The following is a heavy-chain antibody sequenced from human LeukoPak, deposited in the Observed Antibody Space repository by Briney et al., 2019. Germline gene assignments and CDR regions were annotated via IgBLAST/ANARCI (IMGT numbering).Heavy chain of an antibody. CDR2: ISGSSSHT. D-gene: IGHD3-10*01. CDR3: ARDRSYSRDY. V-gene: IGHV3-11*05. Sequence: GGSLGLSCAASGFTFSDYYMTWIRQAPGKGLEWVSYISGSSSHTNYADSVKGRFTIPRDNAKDSLYLQMNSLRAEDTAVYYCARDRSYSRDYWGQGTLVTVSS. J-gene: IGHJ4*02. CDR1: GFTFSDYY.